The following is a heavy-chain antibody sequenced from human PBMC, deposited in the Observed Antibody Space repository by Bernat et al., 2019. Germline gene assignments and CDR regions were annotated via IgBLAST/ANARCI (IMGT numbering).Heavy chain of an antibody. V-gene: IGHV3-15*07. Sequence: EVQLVESGGVLVRSGGSLTLSCAASGFSFSSAWMNWVRQAPGKGLEWVGRIKSKPDGERSDYAAHVNDRFNVTRDDSEATVYLQMNDLKTEDTAVYCYAADIPGLGYTDFDYWGEGSVVTVSP. D-gene: IGHD5-18*01. CDR1: GFSFSSAW. J-gene: IGHJ4*02. CDR3: AADIPGLGYTDFDY. CDR2: IKSKPDGERS.